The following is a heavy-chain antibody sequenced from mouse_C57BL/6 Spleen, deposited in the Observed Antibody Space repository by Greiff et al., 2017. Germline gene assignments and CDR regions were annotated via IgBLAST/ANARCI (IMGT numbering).Heavy chain of an antibody. CDR2: INPNYGTT. D-gene: IGHD2-3*01. Sequence: LVESGPELVKPGASVKISCKASGYSFTDYNMNWVKQSNGKSLEWIGVINPNYGTTSYNQKFKGKATLTVDQSSSTAYMQLNSLTSEDSAVYYCASPFYDGYHAWFAYWGQGTLVTVSA. V-gene: IGHV1-39*01. J-gene: IGHJ3*01. CDR3: ASPFYDGYHAWFAY. CDR1: GYSFTDYN.